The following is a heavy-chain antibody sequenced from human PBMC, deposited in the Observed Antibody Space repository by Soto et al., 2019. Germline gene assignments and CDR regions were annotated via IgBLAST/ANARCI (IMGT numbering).Heavy chain of an antibody. J-gene: IGHJ4*02. V-gene: IGHV1-69*13. Sequence: SVKVSCKASGGTFSSYGFSRVRQAPGQGLEWMGWIIPFFGTLIYAQRFQGRVSITADESTGIVYMELSSLTSEDTAMYYCARAQKPFGVARYYFDFWGQGTLVTVSS. CDR2: IIPFFGTL. D-gene: IGHD3-3*01. CDR3: ARAQKPFGVARYYFDF. CDR1: GGTFSSYG.